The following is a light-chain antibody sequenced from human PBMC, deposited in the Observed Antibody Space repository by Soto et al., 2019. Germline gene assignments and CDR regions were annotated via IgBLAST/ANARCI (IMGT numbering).Light chain of an antibody. CDR2: EGS. CDR3: CSYAGSSTWV. V-gene: IGLV2-23*01. CDR1: SSDVGSYNL. J-gene: IGLJ3*02. Sequence: QSVLTQPASVSGSPGQSITISCTGTSSDVGSYNLLSWYQQHPGKAPKLMIYEGSKRHSGDSNRFSGSKSGNTASLTISGLQAEDEADYYCCSYAGSSTWVFGGGTKLTVL.